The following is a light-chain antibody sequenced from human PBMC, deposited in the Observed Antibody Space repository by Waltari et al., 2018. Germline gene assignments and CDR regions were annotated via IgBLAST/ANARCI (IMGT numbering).Light chain of an antibody. Sequence: EIVLTQSPATLSLSPGERATLSCRASQSVSSYLAWYQQKPGQTPRLLFYDASNRATGIPARFSGSGSWTDFTLTISSLEPEDFAVYYCQQRSMFGGGTKVEIK. V-gene: IGKV3-11*01. CDR1: QSVSSY. J-gene: IGKJ4*02. CDR3: QQRSM. CDR2: DAS.